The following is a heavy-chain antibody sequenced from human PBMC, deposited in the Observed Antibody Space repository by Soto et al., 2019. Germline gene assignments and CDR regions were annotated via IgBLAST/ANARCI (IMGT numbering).Heavy chain of an antibody. CDR3: ARLALRHQEFDY. J-gene: IGHJ4*02. CDR1: GFTFSSYA. CDR2: ISGSGGST. D-gene: IGHD5-12*01. Sequence: GGSLRLSCAASGFTFSSYAMSWVRQAPGKGLEWVSAISGSGGSTYYADSVKGRFTISRDNSKNTLYLQMNSLRSDDTAVYYCARLALRHQEFDYWGQGTLVTVSS. V-gene: IGHV3-23*01.